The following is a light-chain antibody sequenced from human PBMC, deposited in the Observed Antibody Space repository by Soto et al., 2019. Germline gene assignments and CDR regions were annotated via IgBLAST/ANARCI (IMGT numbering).Light chain of an antibody. V-gene: IGKV1-27*01. Sequence: DIQMTQSPSSLSASVGDRVTITCRASQGISTYLAWYQQKPGKVPKLLIYAASTLQSGVPSRFSGSGSGTDFTRTISSLQPEDVAAYYCQKYNSAPRTFGQGTKVEIK. CDR3: QKYNSAPRT. J-gene: IGKJ1*01. CDR1: QGISTY. CDR2: AAS.